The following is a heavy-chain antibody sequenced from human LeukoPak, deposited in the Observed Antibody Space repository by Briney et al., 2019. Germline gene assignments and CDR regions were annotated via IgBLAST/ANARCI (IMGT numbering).Heavy chain of an antibody. Sequence: ASVKVSCKASGYSLTGHYMHWVRQAPGQGLEWMGWINPNSGGTNYALNFEGRVTMTRDTSVTTAYMEVSSLRSDDTAVYFCVRGGDGNRRDFDFWGQGTLVTVSS. J-gene: IGHJ4*02. CDR1: GYSLTGHY. CDR3: VRGGDGNRRDFDF. CDR2: INPNSGGT. D-gene: IGHD5-24*01. V-gene: IGHV1-2*02.